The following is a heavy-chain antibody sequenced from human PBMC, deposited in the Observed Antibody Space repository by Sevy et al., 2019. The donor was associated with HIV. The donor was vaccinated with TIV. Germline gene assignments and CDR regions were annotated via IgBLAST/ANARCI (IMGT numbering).Heavy chain of an antibody. D-gene: IGHD2-2*01. CDR3: TRADRLTMRPVDY. CDR1: GFTFSSYW. V-gene: IGHV3-74*01. CDR2: INSDGSST. Sequence: GGSLRLSCAASGFTFSSYWMHWVRQVPGKGLVWVSRINSDGSSTTYADSVKGRFTISRDNAKNTLYLQMNSLRAEDTALYYCTRADRLTMRPVDYWGQGTLVTVSS. J-gene: IGHJ4*02.